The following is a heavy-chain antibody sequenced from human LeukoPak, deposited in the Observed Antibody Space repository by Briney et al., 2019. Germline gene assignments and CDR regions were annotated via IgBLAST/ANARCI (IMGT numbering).Heavy chain of an antibody. D-gene: IGHD6-13*01. CDR1: GFTFSASA. CDR3: AAERYSDRCCLCDP. CDR2: IIVGSGET. J-gene: IGHJ5*02. Sequence: GASVKVSCKTSGFTFSASAVQWVRQARGQRLEWMGWIIVGSGETSYAQTLQDRITITRDMSTSTVYMDLTSLRPDDTAVYYCAAERYSDRCCLCDPWGGNPGHRLF. V-gene: IGHV1-58*01.